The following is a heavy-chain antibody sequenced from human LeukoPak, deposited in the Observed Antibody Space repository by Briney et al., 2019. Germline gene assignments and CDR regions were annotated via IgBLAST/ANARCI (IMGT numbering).Heavy chain of an antibody. CDR3: ARRTGYCSGGSCYSYAYFDY. V-gene: IGHV4-34*01. Sequence: SETLSHTCAVYGGSFSGYYWSWIRQPPGKGLEWIGEINHSGSTNYNPSLKSRVTISIDTSKNQFSLKLSSVTAADTAVYYCARRTGYCSGGSCYSYAYFDYWGQGTLVTVSS. D-gene: IGHD2-15*01. J-gene: IGHJ4*02. CDR1: GGSFSGYY. CDR2: INHSGST.